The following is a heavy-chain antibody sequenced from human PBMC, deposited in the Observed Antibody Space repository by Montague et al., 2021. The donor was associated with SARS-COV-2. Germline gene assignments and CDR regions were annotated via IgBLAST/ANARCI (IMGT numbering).Heavy chain of an antibody. V-gene: IGHV4-39*02. CDR1: SGSIISSGYY. Sequence: SETLSLTCSVSSGSIISSGYYWGWIRQPRGKELEWIGNIYYSGTTYYXPSLQSRGTISVDTSKNHLSLRLSSVTAADTAVYFCARGMIRGVTTPFDYWGQGSQVTVSS. J-gene: IGHJ4*02. CDR3: ARGMIRGVTTPFDY. D-gene: IGHD3-10*01. CDR2: IYYSGTT.